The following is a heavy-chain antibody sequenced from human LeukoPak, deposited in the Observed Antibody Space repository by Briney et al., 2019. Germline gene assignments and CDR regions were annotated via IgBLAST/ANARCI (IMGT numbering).Heavy chain of an antibody. V-gene: IGHV1-69*04. CDR3: ASLYYYGSGSYESDY. D-gene: IGHD3-10*01. J-gene: IGHJ4*02. CDR2: IIPILGIA. Sequence: ASVKVSCKASGGTFSSYAISWVRQAPGQGLEWMVSIIPILGIANYAQKFQGRVTITADKSTSTAYMELSSLRSEDTAVYYCASLYYYGSGSYESDYWGQGTLVTVSS. CDR1: GGTFSSYA.